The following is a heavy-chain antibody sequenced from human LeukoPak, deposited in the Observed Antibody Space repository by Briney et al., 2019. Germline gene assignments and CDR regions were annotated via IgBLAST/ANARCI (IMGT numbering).Heavy chain of an antibody. CDR3: ARDNTLTVEMATIIPIDAFDI. CDR2: IYTSGST. V-gene: IGHV4-4*07. CDR1: GGSISSYY. Sequence: KPSETLSLTCTVSGGSISSYYWSWIRQPAGKGLEWIGRIYTSGSTNYNPSLKSRVTMSVDTSKNQFSLKLTSVTAADTAVYYCARDNTLTVEMATIIPIDAFDIWGQGTMVTVSS. D-gene: IGHD5-24*01. J-gene: IGHJ3*02.